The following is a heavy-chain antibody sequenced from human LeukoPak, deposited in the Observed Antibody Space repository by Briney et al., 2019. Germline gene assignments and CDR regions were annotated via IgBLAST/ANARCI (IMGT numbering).Heavy chain of an antibody. V-gene: IGHV4-34*01. CDR3: ARGLYYDFWSGYYSADYYYYYMDV. CDR2: INHSGST. J-gene: IGHJ6*03. CDR1: GGSFSGYY. D-gene: IGHD3-3*01. Sequence: PSETLSLTCAVYGGSFSGYYWSWIRQPPGKGLEWIGEINHSGSTNYNPSLKSRVTISVDTSKNQFSLKLSSVTAADTAVYYCARGLYYDFWSGYYSADYYYYYMDVWGKGTTVTVSS.